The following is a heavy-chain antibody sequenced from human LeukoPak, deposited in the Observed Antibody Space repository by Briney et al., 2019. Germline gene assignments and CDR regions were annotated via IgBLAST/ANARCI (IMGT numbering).Heavy chain of an antibody. CDR1: GYTFTSYA. CDR3: ARSPFSTPNYYDSSGYYYGAFDI. V-gene: IGHV7-4-1*02. D-gene: IGHD3-22*01. CDR2: INTNTGNP. J-gene: IGHJ3*02. Sequence: GASVKVSCKASGYTFTSYAMNWVRQAPGQGLEWMGWINTNTGNPTYAQGFTGRFVFSLDTSVSTAYLQISSLKAEDTAVYYCARSPFSTPNYYDSSGYYYGAFDIWGQGTMVTVSS.